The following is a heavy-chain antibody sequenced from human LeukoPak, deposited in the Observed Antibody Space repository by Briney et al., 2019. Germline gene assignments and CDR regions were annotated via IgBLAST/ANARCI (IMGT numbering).Heavy chain of an antibody. CDR1: GFTFDSYA. J-gene: IGHJ3*02. V-gene: IGHV3-43*02. CDR2: ISGDGGST. D-gene: IGHD2/OR15-2a*01. Sequence: PGGSLRLSCAASGFTFDSYAMHWVRQAPGKGLEWVSLISGDGGSTYYADSVKGRFTISRDNTKNTLYLQMNSLRAEDTAVYYCARDDIIIDAFDIWGQGTMVTVSS. CDR3: ARDDIIIDAFDI.